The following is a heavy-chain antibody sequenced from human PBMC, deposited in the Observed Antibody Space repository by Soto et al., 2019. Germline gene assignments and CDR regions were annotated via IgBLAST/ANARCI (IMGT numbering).Heavy chain of an antibody. CDR3: AREGEMPYYYYGLDV. Sequence: QVQLVQSGAEVRKPGASVKVSCKASGYTFTTYGISWVRQAPGQGLEWMGWISGYNGHTKYAQKFQGRVTMTTDTSTRTVDIDLRSLRSDDTAVYYCAREGEMPYYYYGLDVWGQGTTVTVSS. J-gene: IGHJ6*02. CDR2: ISGYNGHT. CDR1: GYTFTTYG. V-gene: IGHV1-18*01. D-gene: IGHD3-16*01.